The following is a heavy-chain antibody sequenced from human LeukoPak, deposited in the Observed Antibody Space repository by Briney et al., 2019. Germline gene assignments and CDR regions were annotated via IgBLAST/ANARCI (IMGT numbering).Heavy chain of an antibody. V-gene: IGHV3-30*03. CDR2: ISYYGSSK. CDR3: ATTGSSGPGYLLWFDT. D-gene: IGHD3-9*01. J-gene: IGHJ5*02. Sequence: GGSLRLSCAASGFTFNRYGMHWVRQAPGKGLECVAVISYYGSSKYYADSVKGRFTISRDNSNSTLYLKMNSLRAEDTALYYCATTGSSGPGYLLWFDTWGQGTLVTVS. CDR1: GFTFNRYG.